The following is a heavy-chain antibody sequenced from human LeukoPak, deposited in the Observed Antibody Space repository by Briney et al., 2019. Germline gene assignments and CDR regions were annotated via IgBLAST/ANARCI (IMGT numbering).Heavy chain of an antibody. CDR3: TGSSPGPNAFDI. Sequence: PGGSLRLSCAAAGFTFSNYWMHWVRRAPGQELVWVSRIGSYTTYADAVKGRFTISRDNAKSTVHLQMNSLRAEDTAVYYCTGSSPGPNAFDIWGQGTMVTVSS. V-gene: IGHV3-74*03. CDR1: GFTFSNYW. CDR2: IGSYT. D-gene: IGHD3-10*01. J-gene: IGHJ3*02.